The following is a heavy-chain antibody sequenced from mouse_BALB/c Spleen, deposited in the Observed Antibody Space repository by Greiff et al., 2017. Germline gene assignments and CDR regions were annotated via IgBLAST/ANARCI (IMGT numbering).Heavy chain of an antibody. CDR3: ARKDTGGYAMDY. CDR1: GFSLTSYG. CDR2: IWSGGST. Sequence: QVQLKQSGPGLVQPSQSLSITCTVSGFSLTSYGVHWVRQSPGKGLEWLGVIWSGGSTDYNAAFISRLSISKDNSKSQVFFKMNSLQANDTAIYYCARKDTGGYAMDYWGQGTSVTVSS. D-gene: IGHD4-1*01. J-gene: IGHJ4*01. V-gene: IGHV2-2*02.